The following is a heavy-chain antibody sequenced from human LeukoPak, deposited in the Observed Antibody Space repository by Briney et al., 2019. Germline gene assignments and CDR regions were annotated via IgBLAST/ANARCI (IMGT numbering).Heavy chain of an antibody. J-gene: IGHJ5*02. V-gene: IGHV1-69*05. CDR1: GGTFSSYA. CDR3: ARDSSGFFWFDP. CDR2: IIPIFGTA. D-gene: IGHD3-22*01. Sequence: GSSVKVPCKASGGTFSSYAISWVRQAPGQGLEWMGGIIPIFGTANYAQKFQGRVTITTDESTSTAYMELSNLRSEDTAVYYCARDSSGFFWFDPWGQGTLVTVSS.